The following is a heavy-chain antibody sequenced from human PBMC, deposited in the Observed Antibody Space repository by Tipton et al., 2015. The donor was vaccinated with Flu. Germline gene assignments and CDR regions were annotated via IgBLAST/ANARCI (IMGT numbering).Heavy chain of an antibody. V-gene: IGHV1-2*02. CDR2: INPNSGGT. CDR3: ATVKPTGYLGTAAGWFVT. D-gene: IGHD6-13*01. J-gene: IGHJ5*02. CDR1: GYTLTGYY. Sequence: QVQLVQSGAEMKKPGASVKVSCKASGYTLTGYYMHWVRQAPGQGLEWMGWINPNSGGTNSAQTFQGRVTMTRDTSINTAYMEMTSLTSDDTAVYYCATVKPTGYLGTAAGWFVTRGQGTLVSVSS.